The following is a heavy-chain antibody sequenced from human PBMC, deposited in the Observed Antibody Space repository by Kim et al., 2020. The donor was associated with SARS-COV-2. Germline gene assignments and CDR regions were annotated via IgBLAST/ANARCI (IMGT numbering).Heavy chain of an antibody. CDR3: ARMYDNSGYYYGAWFAP. CDR1: GYTLTDYY. CDR2: ISPVDGRT. J-gene: IGHJ5*02. V-gene: IGHV1-46*01. D-gene: IGHD3-22*01. Sequence: ASVKVSCKAFGYTLTDYYMHWVRQAPGQGLEWMGIISPVDGRTTYAQKFQGRVTMTADTSTSTVYMDLSRLRSDDTAVYYCARMYDNSGYYYGAWFAPWGQGTLVTVSS.